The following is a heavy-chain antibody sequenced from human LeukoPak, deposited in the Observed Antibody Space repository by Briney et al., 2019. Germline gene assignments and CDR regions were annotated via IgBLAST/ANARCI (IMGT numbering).Heavy chain of an antibody. V-gene: IGHV3-53*01. CDR3: ARRAGAYSHPYDY. CDR1: GFTVSSNS. J-gene: IGHJ4*02. Sequence: GGSLRLSCTVSGFTVSSNSMSWVRQAPGKVLEWVSFIYSGTIHYSDSVKGRFTISRDNSKNTLYLQMNSLRAEDTAVYYCARRAGAYSHPYDYWGQGTLVTVSS. D-gene: IGHD4/OR15-4a*01. CDR2: IYSGTI.